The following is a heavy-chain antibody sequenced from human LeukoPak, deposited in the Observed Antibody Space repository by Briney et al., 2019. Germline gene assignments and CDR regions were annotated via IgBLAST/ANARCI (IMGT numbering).Heavy chain of an antibody. CDR3: ARDISERIAAAGYYYYYYGMDV. D-gene: IGHD6-13*01. CDR1: GFTFSSYE. V-gene: IGHV3-48*03. J-gene: IGHJ6*02. CDR2: ISSSGSTI. Sequence: PGGSLRLSCAASGFTFSSYEMNWVRQALGKGLGWVSYISSSGSTIYYADSVKGRFTISRDNAKNSLYLQMNSLRAEDTAVYYCARDISERIAAAGYYYYYYGMDVWGQGTTVTVSS.